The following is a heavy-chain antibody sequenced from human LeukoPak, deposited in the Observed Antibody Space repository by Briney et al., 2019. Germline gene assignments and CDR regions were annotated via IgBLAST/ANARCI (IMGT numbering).Heavy chain of an antibody. V-gene: IGHV3-7*01. Sequence: GGSLRLSCAASGFTFSNYWMSWVRQASGKGLEWVANIKEDGSEKYYVDSVKGRFTISRDNAKNSLYLQMNSLRAEDTAIYYCASGRQHGYWGQGTLVTVSS. J-gene: IGHJ4*02. CDR1: GFTFSNYW. D-gene: IGHD6-13*01. CDR2: IKEDGSEK. CDR3: ASGRQHGY.